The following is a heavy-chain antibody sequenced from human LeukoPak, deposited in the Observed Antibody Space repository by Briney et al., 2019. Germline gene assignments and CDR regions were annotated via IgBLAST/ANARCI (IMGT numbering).Heavy chain of an antibody. CDR3: ARRYPRSGSGSLRYFDY. Sequence: SSETLSLTCTVSGGSISSYYWSWIRQPAGKGLEWIGRIYTSGSTNYNPSLKSRVTMSVDTSKNQFSLKLRSVTAADTAVYYCARRYPRSGSGSLRYFDYWGQGTLVTVSS. V-gene: IGHV4-4*07. J-gene: IGHJ4*02. CDR1: GGSISSYY. D-gene: IGHD1-26*01. CDR2: IYTSGST.